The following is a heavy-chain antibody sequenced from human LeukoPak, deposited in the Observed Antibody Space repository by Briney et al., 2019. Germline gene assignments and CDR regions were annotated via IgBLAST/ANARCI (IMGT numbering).Heavy chain of an antibody. CDR3: AKAGSMTAVTKLDY. CDR1: GFTFSSYA. V-gene: IGHV3-23*01. Sequence: PGGSLRLSCAASGFTFSSYAVSWVRQAPGKGLEWVSAISGSGGSTYSADSVKGRFTISRDNSKNTLYLQMNSLRAEDTAVYYCAKAGSMTAVTKLDYWGQGTLVTVAS. CDR2: ISGSGGST. D-gene: IGHD4-17*01. J-gene: IGHJ4*02.